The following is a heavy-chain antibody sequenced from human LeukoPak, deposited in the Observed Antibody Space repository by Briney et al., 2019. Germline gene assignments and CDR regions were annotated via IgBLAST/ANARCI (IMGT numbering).Heavy chain of an antibody. CDR3: ARDLYTVGATGSYY. CDR1: GFTFSSYS. V-gene: IGHV3-48*04. Sequence: GGSLRLSCAASGFTFSSYSMNWVRQAPGKGLEWVSYISSSSSTIYYADSVKGRFTISRDNAKNSLYLQMNSLRAEDTAVYYCARDLYTVGATGSYYWGQGTLVTVSS. D-gene: IGHD1-26*01. CDR2: ISSSSSTI. J-gene: IGHJ4*02.